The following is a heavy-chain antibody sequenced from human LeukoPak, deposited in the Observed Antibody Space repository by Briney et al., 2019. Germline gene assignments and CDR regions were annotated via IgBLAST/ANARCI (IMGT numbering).Heavy chain of an antibody. CDR3: ARGGYAHYYGMDV. V-gene: IGHV3-53*01. D-gene: IGHD5-18*01. CDR2: IYSGGTT. CDR1: GFTVSTNY. Sequence: GGSLRLSCAASGFTVSTNYMSWVRQAPGKGLEWVSVIYSGGTTNYADSAKGRFTISRDNSKNTVYLQMSSLRAEDTAVYYCARGGYAHYYGMDVWGQGTTVTVSS. J-gene: IGHJ6*02.